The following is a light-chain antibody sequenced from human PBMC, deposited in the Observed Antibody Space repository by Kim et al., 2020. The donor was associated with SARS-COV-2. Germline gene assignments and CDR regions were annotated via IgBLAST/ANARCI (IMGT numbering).Light chain of an antibody. CDR2: SNS. CDR3: GTWDGSLNSRV. Sequence: GQRVTISCSGSSSNVGTNNVNWYQQVPGTAPKLLIFSNSQRPSGVPDRFSGSKSGTSASLAISGLQSEDEADYYCGTWDGSLNSRVFGGGTQLTVL. J-gene: IGLJ2*01. V-gene: IGLV1-44*01. CDR1: SSNVGTNN.